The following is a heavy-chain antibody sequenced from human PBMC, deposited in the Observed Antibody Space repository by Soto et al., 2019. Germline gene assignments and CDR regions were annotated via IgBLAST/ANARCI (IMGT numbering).Heavy chain of an antibody. Sequence: PSDTLSLTCAVSGYSISSSNWWGWIRQPPGKGLEWIGYIYYSGSTYYNPSLKSRVTMSVDTSNNQFSLRLSSVTAVDTAVYYCAGKPNIHYYFDYWGQGTLVTVSS. J-gene: IGHJ4*02. CDR3: AGKPNIHYYFDY. D-gene: IGHD7-27*01. V-gene: IGHV4-28*01. CDR2: IYYSGST. CDR1: GYSISSSNW.